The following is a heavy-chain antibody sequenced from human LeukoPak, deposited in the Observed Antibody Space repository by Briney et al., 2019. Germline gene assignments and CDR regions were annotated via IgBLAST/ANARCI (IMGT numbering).Heavy chain of an antibody. V-gene: IGHV3-30*18. CDR3: AKGLYGSGSSRFDY. CDR2: ISYDGSNK. Sequence: GRSLRLSCAASGFTFSSYGMHWVRQAPGKGLEWVAVISYDGSNKYYADSVKGRFTISRDNSKNTLYLQMNSLRAEDTAVYYCAKGLYGSGSSRFDYWGQGTLVTVSS. D-gene: IGHD3-10*01. CDR1: GFTFSSYG. J-gene: IGHJ4*02.